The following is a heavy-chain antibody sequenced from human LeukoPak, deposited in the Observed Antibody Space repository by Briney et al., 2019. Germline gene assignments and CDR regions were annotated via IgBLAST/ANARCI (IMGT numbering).Heavy chain of an antibody. D-gene: IGHD3-16*02. CDR1: GFTSSNAW. CDR3: HVWGTYRYHDY. Sequence: GGSLRLSCAASGFTSSNAWMSWVRQAPGEGLEWVGRKSRTEGGTTDYAAPVKGRFTISRDDSKNTLYLQMNSLITEDTAVYYCHVWGTYRYHDYWGQGTLVTVSS. CDR2: KSRTEGGTT. V-gene: IGHV3-15*01. J-gene: IGHJ4*02.